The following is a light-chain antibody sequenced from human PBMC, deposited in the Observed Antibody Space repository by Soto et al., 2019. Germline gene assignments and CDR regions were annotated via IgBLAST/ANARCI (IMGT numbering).Light chain of an antibody. V-gene: IGKV3-15*01. CDR3: QQYNNWPYT. Sequence: EIVMTQXPATLAVSPGERAALSCRASQSVSSNFAWYQQKPGQAPRLLIYGASSRATGTPARFSGSGSGTEFTLTISSLQSEDFAVYYCQQYNNWPYTFGLGTKLEMK. CDR1: QSVSSN. CDR2: GAS. J-gene: IGKJ2*01.